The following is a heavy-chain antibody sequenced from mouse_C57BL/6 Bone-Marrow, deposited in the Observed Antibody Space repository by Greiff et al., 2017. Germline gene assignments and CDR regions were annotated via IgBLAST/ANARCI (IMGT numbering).Heavy chain of an antibody. V-gene: IGHV1-54*01. Sequence: VQLQQSGAELVRPGTSVKVSCKASGYAFTSYWMQWVKQRPGQGLEWIGVIDPGDSCTNYNEKFKGKATLTVDKSSSTAYMQLSSLTSEDSAVYYCARSCFGTVAGYWGQGTTLTVSS. CDR1: GYAFTSYW. CDR3: ARSCFGTVAGY. J-gene: IGHJ2*01. CDR2: IDPGDSCT. D-gene: IGHD1-1*02.